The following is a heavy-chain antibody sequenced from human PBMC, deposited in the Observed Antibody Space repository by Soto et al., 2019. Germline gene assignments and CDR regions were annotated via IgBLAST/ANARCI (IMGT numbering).Heavy chain of an antibody. CDR3: ARDRLEEAAYNWCDP. CDR1: GFTFSSYS. CDR2: ISSSSSYI. D-gene: IGHD2-15*01. J-gene: IGHJ5*02. V-gene: IGHV3-21*01. Sequence: GGSLRLSCAASGFTFSSYSMNWVRQAPGKGLEWVSSISSSSSYIYYADSVKGRFTISRDNAKNSLYLQMNSLRAEDTAVYYCARDRLEEAAYNWCDPWGQGTLVTVSS.